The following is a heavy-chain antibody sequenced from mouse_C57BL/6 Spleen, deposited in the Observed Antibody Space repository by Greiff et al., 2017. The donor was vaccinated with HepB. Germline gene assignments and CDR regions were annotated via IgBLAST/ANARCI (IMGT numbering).Heavy chain of an antibody. D-gene: IGHD1-1*01. Sequence: QVQLQQSGAELVRPGTSVKVSCKASGYAFTNYLIEWVKQRPGQGLEWIGVINPGSGGTNYNEKFKGKATLTADKSSSTAYMQLSSLTSEDSAVYFCARPYYYGSSSFAYWGQGTLVTVSA. CDR1: GYAFTNYL. CDR3: ARPYYYGSSSFAY. V-gene: IGHV1-54*01. CDR2: INPGSGGT. J-gene: IGHJ3*01.